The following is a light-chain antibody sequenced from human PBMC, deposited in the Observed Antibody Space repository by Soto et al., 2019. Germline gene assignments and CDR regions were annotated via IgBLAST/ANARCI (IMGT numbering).Light chain of an antibody. CDR2: GAS. V-gene: IGKV3-20*01. CDR1: QSVRTS. J-gene: IGKJ4*01. Sequence: EVVLTQSPATLSLSPGERATLSCRASQSVRTSLAWYQHKPGQAPRLVIYGASSRATGIPDRFSGSGSGTDFTLTISRLEPEDFAVYYCQQYGSSPLTFGGGTKVDI. CDR3: QQYGSSPLT.